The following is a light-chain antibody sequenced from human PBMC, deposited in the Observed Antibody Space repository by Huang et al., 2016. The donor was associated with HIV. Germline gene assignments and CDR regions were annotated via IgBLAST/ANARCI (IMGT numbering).Light chain of an antibody. CDR1: QSLLHTDGKTS. CDR2: GRS. Sequence: DIVMTQTPLSLSVIPGQPASISCKFSQSLLHTDGKTSLYWYLQKPGQSPHLLIYGRSGRFSGVADRFRGSGSGTDCTLKISRVEAEDVGVYYCMQGIHLPFTFGPGTKVAIK. CDR3: MQGIHLPFT. V-gene: IGKV2-29*02. J-gene: IGKJ3*01.